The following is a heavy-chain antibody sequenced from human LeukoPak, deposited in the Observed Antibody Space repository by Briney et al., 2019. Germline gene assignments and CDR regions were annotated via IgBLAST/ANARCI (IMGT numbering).Heavy chain of an antibody. CDR1: GFTFSSYA. CDR3: ARDSGYFDY. J-gene: IGHJ4*02. Sequence: PGGSLRLSCAASGFTFSSYAMHWVRQVPGKGLEWVAVISYDGSNKYYADSVKGRFTISRDNSKNTLYLQMNSLRAEDTAVYYCARDSGYFDYWGQGTLVTVSS. V-gene: IGHV3-30-3*01. D-gene: IGHD3-10*01. CDR2: ISYDGSNK.